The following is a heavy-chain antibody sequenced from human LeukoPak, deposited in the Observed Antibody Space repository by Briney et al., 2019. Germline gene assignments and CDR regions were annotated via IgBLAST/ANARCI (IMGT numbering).Heavy chain of an antibody. J-gene: IGHJ4*02. CDR3: ASLDYYDSSGYSRVY. V-gene: IGHV4-59*01. D-gene: IGHD3-22*01. CDR2: IYYNGST. Sequence: PSETLSLTCTVSGGSISSYYWSWIRQPPGKGLEWIGYIYYNGSTNYNPSLKSRVTISVDTSKNQFSLKLSSVTAADTAVYYCASLDYYDSSGYSRVYWGQGTLVTVSS. CDR1: GGSISSYY.